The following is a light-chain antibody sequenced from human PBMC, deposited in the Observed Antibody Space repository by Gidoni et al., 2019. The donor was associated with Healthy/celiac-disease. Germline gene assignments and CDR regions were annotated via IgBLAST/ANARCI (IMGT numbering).Light chain of an antibody. CDR1: QSVLYSSNNKNY. V-gene: IGKV4-1*01. CDR2: WAS. CDR3: QQYYSTPYT. Sequence: DIVMTQSPDSLAVSLGERATINCKSSQSVLYSSNNKNYLAWYQQKPGQPPKLLIYWASTRESGVPDRFSGSGSGTDFTLTISSLQAEDVAVYYCQQYYSTPYTFXXXPSXRSN. J-gene: IGKJ2*01.